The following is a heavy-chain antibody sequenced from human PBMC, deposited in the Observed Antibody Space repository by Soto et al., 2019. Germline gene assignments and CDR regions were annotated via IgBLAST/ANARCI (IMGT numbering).Heavy chain of an antibody. CDR3: VSQRTSVLTKAYLGY. CDR1: GGSVSNSNSY. Sequence: SETLPLTCTVSGGSVSNSNSYWGWIRHSPGKGLEWIGSVYYRWRSYSKSSVKSRVTISVDTSKNQFSLNLNSVTASDTAVYFCVSQRTSVLTKAYLGYWGPRALGSVSS. D-gene: IGHD2-8*01. CDR2: VYYRWRS. V-gene: IGHV4-39*01. J-gene: IGHJ4*02.